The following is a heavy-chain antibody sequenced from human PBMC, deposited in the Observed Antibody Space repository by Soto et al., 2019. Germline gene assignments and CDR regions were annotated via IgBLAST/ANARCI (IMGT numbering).Heavy chain of an antibody. CDR2: IRSKAYGGTT. CDR1: GFTFVDYA. D-gene: IGHD5-18*01. V-gene: IGHV3-49*03. Sequence: GWSLRLSCTASGFTFVDYAMSWFRQAPGKGLEWVGFIRSKAYGGTTEYAASVKGRFTISRDDSKSIAYLQMNSLKTEDTAVYYCVRVVDTAGYYYYGMDVWGQGTTVTVSS. CDR3: VRVVDTAGYYYYGMDV. J-gene: IGHJ6*02.